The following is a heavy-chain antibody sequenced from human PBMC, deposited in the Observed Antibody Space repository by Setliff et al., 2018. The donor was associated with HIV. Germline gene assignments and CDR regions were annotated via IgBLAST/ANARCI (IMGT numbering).Heavy chain of an antibody. D-gene: IGHD6-13*01. CDR3: ARDRRGSSRFYFDY. Sequence: PGGSLRLSCAASGFTFSSYSVNWVRQAPGKGLEWVSYISSSSGTIYYADSVKGRFTISRDNAKMYLHMNSLRAEDTAVYYCARDRRGSSRFYFDYWGQGTLVTVSS. V-gene: IGHV3-48*01. CDR2: ISSSSGTI. CDR1: GFTFSSYS. J-gene: IGHJ4*02.